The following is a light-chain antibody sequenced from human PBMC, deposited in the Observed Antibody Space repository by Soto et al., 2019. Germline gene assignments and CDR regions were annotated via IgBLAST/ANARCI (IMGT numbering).Light chain of an antibody. CDR2: EAI. CDR3: SSYTGSSTIV. J-gene: IGLJ1*01. V-gene: IGLV2-14*01. Sequence: SVLTQPASVSGSPGQTITISGTGTSSDFGDYDYVSWYLQHPGKVPKLMIYEAINRPTGVSIRFSGSNSGNKASLTIVGLQSEDEAGYYCSSYTGSSTIVFGSGIKVTGL. CDR1: SSDFGDYDY.